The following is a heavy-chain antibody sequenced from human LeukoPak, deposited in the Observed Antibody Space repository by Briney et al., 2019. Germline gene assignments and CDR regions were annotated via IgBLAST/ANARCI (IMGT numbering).Heavy chain of an antibody. CDR2: ISWNSGSI. CDR1: GFSFDDYA. CDR3: AKAHGVYYYYGMDV. D-gene: IGHD3-16*01. V-gene: IGHV3-9*01. J-gene: IGHJ6*02. Sequence: GGSLRLSCAASGFSFDDYAMHWVRQAPGKGLEWVSGISWNSGSIGYADSVKGRFTISRDNAKNSLYLQMNSLRAEDTALYYCAKAHGVYYYYGMDVWGQGTTVTVSS.